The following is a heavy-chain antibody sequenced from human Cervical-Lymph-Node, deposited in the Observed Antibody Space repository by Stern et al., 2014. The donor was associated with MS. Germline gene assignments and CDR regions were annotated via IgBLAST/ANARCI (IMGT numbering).Heavy chain of an antibody. Sequence: VQLVQSGAEVKKPESSVKVSCQASGGNFSVLAISCVRQAPGQRPEWMGGIIPILETATYAQKFQGRVTITADRSTSRVHMEMTSLRGEDTAVFYCALLSYNSGPESWGQGTLVTVSS. J-gene: IGHJ5*02. CDR3: ALLSYNSGPES. CDR2: IIPILETA. V-gene: IGHV1-69*06. D-gene: IGHD1-1*01. CDR1: GGNFSVLA.